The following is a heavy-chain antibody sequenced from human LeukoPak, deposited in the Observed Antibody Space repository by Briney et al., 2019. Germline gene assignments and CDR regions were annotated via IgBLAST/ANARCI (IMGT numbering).Heavy chain of an antibody. CDR1: GGSIRTYY. J-gene: IGHJ4*02. Sequence: SETLSLTCSVSGGSIRTYYWSWIRQSADKGLEYIGRMQAIGTTNYNPSLKSRVTISVDKSKNQFSLKLTSVTAADTAVYFRAREVNGDYCDFWGQGILVTVSS. D-gene: IGHD4-17*01. CDR2: MQAIGTT. V-gene: IGHV4-4*07. CDR3: AREVNGDYCDF.